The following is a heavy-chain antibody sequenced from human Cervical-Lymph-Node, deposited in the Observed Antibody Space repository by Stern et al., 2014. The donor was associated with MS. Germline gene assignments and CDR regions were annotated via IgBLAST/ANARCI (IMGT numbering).Heavy chain of an antibody. V-gene: IGHV3-21*01. CDR2: IGSTSGYI. Sequence: EVQLLESGGGLVRPGGSLRLSCTASGFPFNTYNMNWVRQAPGKGLEWVASIGSTSGYIFYADSVRGRFTISRDNAKNSLYLQMSSLRVEDTALYYCARGGHGDYVGHYWGQGTLVTVSS. CDR1: GFPFNTYN. CDR3: ARGGHGDYVGHY. J-gene: IGHJ4*02. D-gene: IGHD4-17*01.